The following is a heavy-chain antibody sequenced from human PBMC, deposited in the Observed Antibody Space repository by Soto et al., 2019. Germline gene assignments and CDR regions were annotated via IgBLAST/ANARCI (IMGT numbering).Heavy chain of an antibody. CDR2: ISFDGSNK. J-gene: IGHJ4*02. V-gene: IGHV3-30*04. D-gene: IGHD6-19*01. CDR1: GFTFSDYA. Sequence: QVDLVESGGGVVQPGRSLRLSCAASGFTFSDYAVHWVRQAPGKGLEWVAVISFDGSNKYYADSVKGRFTISRDNSKNTLYLQMNSLRAEDTAVYYCARDRSKRAVAGTDYWGQGTLVTVSS. CDR3: ARDRSKRAVAGTDY.